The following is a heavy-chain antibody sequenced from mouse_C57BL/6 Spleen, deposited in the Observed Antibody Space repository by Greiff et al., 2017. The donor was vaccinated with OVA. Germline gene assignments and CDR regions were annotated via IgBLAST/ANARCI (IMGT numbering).Heavy chain of an antibody. Sequence: QVQLKQSGAELVKPGASVKISCKASGYAFSSYWMNWVKQRPGKGLEWIGQIYPGDGDTNYNGKFKGKATLTADKSSSTAYMQLSSLTSEDSAVYFCARGDSNYLAWFAYWGQGTLVTVSA. CDR2: IYPGDGDT. D-gene: IGHD2-5*01. J-gene: IGHJ3*01. V-gene: IGHV1-80*01. CDR3: ARGDSNYLAWFAY. CDR1: GYAFSSYW.